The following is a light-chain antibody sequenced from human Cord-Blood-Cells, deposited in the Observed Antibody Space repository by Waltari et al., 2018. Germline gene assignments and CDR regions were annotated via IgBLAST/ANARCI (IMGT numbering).Light chain of an antibody. Sequence: DIKLTQTHPTLAASVRDRFAITCRASQSLSSWLAWYQQKPGKAPKLLIYKASSLESGVPSRFSGSGSGTEFTLTISSLQPDDFATYYCQQYNSYSETFGQGTKVEIK. J-gene: IGKJ1*01. V-gene: IGKV1-5*03. CDR3: QQYNSYSET. CDR2: KAS. CDR1: QSLSSW.